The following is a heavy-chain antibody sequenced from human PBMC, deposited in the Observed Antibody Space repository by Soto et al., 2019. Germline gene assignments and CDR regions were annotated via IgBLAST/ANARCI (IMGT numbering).Heavy chain of an antibody. J-gene: IGHJ4*02. CDR2: ISAYNGNT. Sequence: ASVKVSCKASGYTFTSYGISWVRQAPGQGLEWMGWISAYNGNTNYAQKLQGRVTMTTDTPTSTAYMELRSLRSDDTAVYYCASGFFCGGDCYPLGYWGQGTLVTVSS. CDR1: GYTFTSYG. V-gene: IGHV1-18*01. CDR3: ASGFFCGGDCYPLGY. D-gene: IGHD2-21*01.